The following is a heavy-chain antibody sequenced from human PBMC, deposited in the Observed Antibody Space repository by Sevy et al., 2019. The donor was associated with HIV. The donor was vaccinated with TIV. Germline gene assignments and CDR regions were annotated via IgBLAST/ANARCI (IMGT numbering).Heavy chain of an antibody. CDR2: ISAYNGNT. CDR1: DYTFSTQG. J-gene: IGHJ4*02. V-gene: IGHV1-18*01. CDR3: ARDWAPGYYYDAIGVKRDYYFDY. Sequence: ASVKVSCKASDYTFSTQGFNWVRQAPGQGLEWMGWISAYNGNTKYEQKFQGRVTMTTDTSTSTAYLELRSLTSDDTAVYYCARDWAPGYYYDAIGVKRDYYFDYWGQGTLVTVSS. D-gene: IGHD3-22*01.